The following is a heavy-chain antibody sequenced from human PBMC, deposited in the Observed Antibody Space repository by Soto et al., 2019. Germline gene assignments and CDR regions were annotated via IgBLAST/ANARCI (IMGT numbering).Heavy chain of an antibody. CDR2: INPSGGST. Sequence: SVKVSCKASAYTFTSNYFHWVRRAPGQGLEWMGIINPSGGSTNYAQKFQGRVTVTRDTSTSTVYMELSSLRSEDTAVYYCARDHSIAAAGAWWLDPWGQGTLVTASS. CDR1: AYTFTSNY. D-gene: IGHD6-13*01. J-gene: IGHJ5*02. V-gene: IGHV1-46*01. CDR3: ARDHSIAAAGAWWLDP.